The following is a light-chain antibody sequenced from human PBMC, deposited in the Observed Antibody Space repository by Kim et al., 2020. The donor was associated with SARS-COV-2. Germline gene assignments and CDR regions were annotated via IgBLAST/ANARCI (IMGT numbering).Light chain of an antibody. CDR3: QQYDTLPLT. Sequence: IQMPQSPSSLSASIGDRITITCQASQGIYNYLNWYQQKPGKAPKLLIYDASNLETGGPSRFSGSQAGTNFIFTISTLQPEDVAKYYYQQYDTLPLTFGGGTKVDIK. CDR1: QGIYNY. J-gene: IGKJ4*01. V-gene: IGKV1-33*01. CDR2: DAS.